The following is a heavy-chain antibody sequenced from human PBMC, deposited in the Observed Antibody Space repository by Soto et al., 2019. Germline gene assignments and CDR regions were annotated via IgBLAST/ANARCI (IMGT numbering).Heavy chain of an antibody. V-gene: IGHV1-46*01. CDR2: INPSGGST. J-gene: IGHJ6*02. Sequence: ASVKGSCKASGYTFTSYYMHWVRQAPGQGLEGMGIINPSGGSTSYAQKFQGRVTMTRDTSTSTVYMELSSLRSEDTAVYYCAREGAGAAAGTVNYGMDAWGQGTTVTVSS. CDR1: GYTFTSYY. D-gene: IGHD6-13*01. CDR3: AREGAGAAAGTVNYGMDA.